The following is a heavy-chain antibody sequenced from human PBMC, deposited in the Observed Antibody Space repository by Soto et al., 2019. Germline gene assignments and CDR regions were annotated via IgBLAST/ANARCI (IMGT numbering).Heavy chain of an antibody. V-gene: IGHV4-39*01. D-gene: IGHD2-15*01. CDR1: GGSISSSSYY. J-gene: IGHJ6*02. CDR3: ARHRGRYCSGGSCSDSSFSYYVMDV. CDR2: IYYSGST. Sequence: SETLSLTCTVSGGSISSSSYYWGWIRQPPGKGLEWIGSIYYSGSTYYNPSLKSRVTISVDTSKNQFSLKLSSVTAADTAVYYCARHRGRYCSGGSCSDSSFSYYVMDVWGEGTTVTVS.